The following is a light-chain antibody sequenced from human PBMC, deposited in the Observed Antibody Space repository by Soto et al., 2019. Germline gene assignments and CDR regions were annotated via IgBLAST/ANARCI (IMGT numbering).Light chain of an antibody. J-gene: IGLJ1*01. CDR3: CAYAGNSLV. CDR2: DVY. V-gene: IGLV2-11*01. Sequence: QSALTQPRSVSGSPGQSVSISCTGTSSDVGGYVYVSWYRQDPGKAPQCIIYDVYNRPSGVPDRFSGSKSGNTASLTVSGLQPEDEADYYCCAYAGNSLVFGSGTKVTVL. CDR1: SSDVGGYVY.